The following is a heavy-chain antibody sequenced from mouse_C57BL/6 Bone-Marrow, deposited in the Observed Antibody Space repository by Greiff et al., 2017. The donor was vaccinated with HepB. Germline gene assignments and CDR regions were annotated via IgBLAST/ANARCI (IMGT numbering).Heavy chain of an antibody. Sequence: EVQLQQSGPELVKPGASVKISCKASGYTFTDYYMNWVKQSHGKSLEWIGDINPNNGGTSYNQKFKGKATLTVDKSSSTAYMELRSLTSEDSAVYYCARDWYYFDYWGQGTTITVSS. CDR3: ARDWYYFDY. CDR2: INPNNGGT. J-gene: IGHJ2*01. V-gene: IGHV1-26*01. CDR1: GYTFTDYY. D-gene: IGHD4-1*01.